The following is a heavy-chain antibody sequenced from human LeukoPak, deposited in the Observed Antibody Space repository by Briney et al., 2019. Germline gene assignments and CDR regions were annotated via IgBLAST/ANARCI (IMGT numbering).Heavy chain of an antibody. CDR3: ARVTPARGGIDY. Sequence: SETLSLTCTVSGGSISSSSYYWGWIRQPPGKGLEWIGYINYSGSTNYNPSLKSRITISVDTSKNQFSLKLSSVTAADTAVYYCARVTPARGGIDYWGQGTLVTVSS. V-gene: IGHV4-61*05. D-gene: IGHD2-21*02. J-gene: IGHJ4*02. CDR2: INYSGST. CDR1: GGSISSSSYY.